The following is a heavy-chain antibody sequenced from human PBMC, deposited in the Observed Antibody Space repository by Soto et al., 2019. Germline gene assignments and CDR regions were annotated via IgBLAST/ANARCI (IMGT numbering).Heavy chain of an antibody. V-gene: IGHV2-5*01. J-gene: IGHJ6*02. Sequence: QITLQESGPTLVEPTQTLTLTCTFSGFSLSTSGVSVGWIRQPPGKALEWLSVILWNDDALYSPSLKSRLTITKDTSKNQVVLIMTNMDPVDTGTYYCAHRLIYYGMDVWGQGTTVTVSS. D-gene: IGHD3-3*02. CDR3: AHRLIYYGMDV. CDR2: ILWNDDA. CDR1: GFSLSTSGVS.